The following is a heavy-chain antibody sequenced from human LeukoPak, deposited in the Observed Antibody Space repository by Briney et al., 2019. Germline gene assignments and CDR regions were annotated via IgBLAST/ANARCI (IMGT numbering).Heavy chain of an antibody. D-gene: IGHD2-2*02. CDR2: IYSGDSDT. CDR1: GYSFSNYW. Sequence: GESLKISCKASGYSFSNYWIGWVRQMPGIGLEWMGIIYSGDSDTRYSPSFQGQVTISADKSINTAYLQWSSLKASDTAMYYCARRLGYCSSTSCYTLDHWGQGTLVTVSS. V-gene: IGHV5-51*01. J-gene: IGHJ4*02. CDR3: ARRLGYCSSTSCYTLDH.